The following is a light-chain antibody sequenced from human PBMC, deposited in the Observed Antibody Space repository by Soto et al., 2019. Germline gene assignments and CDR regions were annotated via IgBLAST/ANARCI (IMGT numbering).Light chain of an antibody. CDR3: QQSYSVPLT. V-gene: IGKV1-39*01. CDR2: AAS. Sequence: DLQMTQSPSSMSASVGDRVTITCRASKNINNYLSWYQQKPGKAPKLLIYAASSLQSGVPSTYSGSGCGTDFTLSICRLQPEDVATYPCQQSYSVPLTFGGGTK. CDR1: KNINNY. J-gene: IGKJ4*01.